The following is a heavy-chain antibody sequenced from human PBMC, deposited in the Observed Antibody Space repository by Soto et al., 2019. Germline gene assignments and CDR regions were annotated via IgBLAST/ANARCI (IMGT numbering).Heavy chain of an antibody. V-gene: IGHV4-39*01. Sequence: QLQLQEAGPGLVKPSETLSLTCTVSGGSISSSSYYWGGIRQPPGKGLEWIGSIFYSGSTNDNPPLKSRVTISVDTAKNQFSLKLTSVTAAHTAVYYCACIVSEGYSYGFYNYGMEILGQGPTVSVSS. CDR1: GGSISSSSYY. D-gene: IGHD5-18*01. CDR3: ACIVSEGYSYGFYNYGMEI. CDR2: IFYSGST. J-gene: IGHJ6*01.